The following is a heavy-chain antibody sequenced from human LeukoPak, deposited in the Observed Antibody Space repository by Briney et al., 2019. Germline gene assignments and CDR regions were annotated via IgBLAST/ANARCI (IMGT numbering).Heavy chain of an antibody. V-gene: IGHV1-2*02. CDR2: INPNSGGT. Sequence: ASVKVSCKASGYTFTSYGISWVRQAPGQGLEWMGWINPNSGGTNYAQKFQGRVTMTRDTSISTAYMELSRLRSDDTAVYYCARESLTWLQSRTSWFDPWGQGTLVTVSS. CDR1: GYTFTSYG. J-gene: IGHJ5*02. CDR3: ARESLTWLQSRTSWFDP. D-gene: IGHD5-24*01.